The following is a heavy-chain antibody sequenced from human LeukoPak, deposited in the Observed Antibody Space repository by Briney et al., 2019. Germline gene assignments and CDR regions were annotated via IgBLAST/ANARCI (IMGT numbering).Heavy chain of an antibody. V-gene: IGHV3-48*03. CDR1: EFTFSSYE. Sequence: QPGGSLRLSCAASEFTFSSYEMNWVRQAPGKGLEWVSYISSSGSTIYYADSVKGRFTISRDNAKNSLYLQMNSLRAEDTAGYYCARESYFPTYYYGSGSTNNWSHPWGHGPLVTVSS. CDR3: ARESYFPTYYYGSGSTNNWSHP. D-gene: IGHD3-10*01. J-gene: IGHJ5*02. CDR2: ISSSGSTI.